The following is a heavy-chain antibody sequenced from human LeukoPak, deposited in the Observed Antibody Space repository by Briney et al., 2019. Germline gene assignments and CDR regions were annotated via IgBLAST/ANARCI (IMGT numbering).Heavy chain of an antibody. D-gene: IGHD5-18*01. CDR2: ISAYNGNT. V-gene: IGHV1-18*01. J-gene: IGHJ6*02. CDR1: GYTFTSYG. Sequence: ASVKVSCKASGYTFTSYGIGWVRQAPGQGLEWMGWISAYNGNTNYAQKLQGRVTMTTDTSTSTAYMELRSLRSDDTAVYYCARDRAHVDTAMVSYYYYGMDVWGQGTTVTVSS. CDR3: ARDRAHVDTAMVSYYYYGMDV.